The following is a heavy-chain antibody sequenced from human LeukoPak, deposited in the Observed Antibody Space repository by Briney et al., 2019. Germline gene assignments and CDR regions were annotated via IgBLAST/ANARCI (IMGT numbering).Heavy chain of an antibody. J-gene: IGHJ5*02. V-gene: IGHV3-23*01. Sequence: GGSLRLSCAASGFTFSNYDMSWVRQAPGKGLEWVSSISDSGGSTYYADSVKGRFTISRDNSKNTLYLQMTNLRAADTAVYYCAKDLSRAVAADWFDPWDQGSPVTVSS. D-gene: IGHD6-19*01. CDR3: AKDLSRAVAADWFDP. CDR2: ISDSGGST. CDR1: GFTFSNYD.